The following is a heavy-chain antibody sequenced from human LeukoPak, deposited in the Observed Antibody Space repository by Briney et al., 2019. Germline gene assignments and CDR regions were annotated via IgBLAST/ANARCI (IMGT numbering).Heavy chain of an antibody. J-gene: IGHJ6*02. CDR3: AKGDMVRTPYYYYYGMDV. D-gene: IGHD3-10*01. Sequence: GGSLRLSCAASGFTFSSYAMSWVRQAPGKGLEWVSAISGSGGSTYYADSVKGRFTISRDNSKNTLYLQMNSLRAVDTAVYYCAKGDMVRTPYYYYYGMDVWGQGTTVTVSS. V-gene: IGHV3-23*01. CDR2: ISGSGGST. CDR1: GFTFSSYA.